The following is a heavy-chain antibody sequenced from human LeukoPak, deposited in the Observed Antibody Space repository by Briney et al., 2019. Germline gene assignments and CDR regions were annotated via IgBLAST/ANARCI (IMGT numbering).Heavy chain of an antibody. CDR3: ARSILYGSGSYYNHDDAFDI. CDR2: ISYDGSNK. CDR1: GFTFSSYS. Sequence: GGSLRLSCAASGFTFSSYSMHWVRQAPGKGLEWVAVISYDGSNKYYADSVKGRFTISRDNSKNTLYLQMNSLRAEDTAVYYCARSILYGSGSYYNHDDAFDIWGQGTMVTVSS. D-gene: IGHD3-10*01. J-gene: IGHJ3*02. V-gene: IGHV3-30*03.